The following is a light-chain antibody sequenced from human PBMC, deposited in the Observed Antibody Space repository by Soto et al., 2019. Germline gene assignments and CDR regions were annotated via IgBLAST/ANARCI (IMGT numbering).Light chain of an antibody. CDR3: QQYNSYKT. J-gene: IGKJ1*01. CDR1: QTIRNQ. Sequence: DIPMTQSPSTLSASVGDRVTINCRASQTIRNQLAWYQQKPGKAPKVLIYDSSSLESGVPSRFSGSGSGTEFTLTISSLQRDDFATYSCQQYNSYKTFGQGTKVDIK. CDR2: DSS. V-gene: IGKV1-5*01.